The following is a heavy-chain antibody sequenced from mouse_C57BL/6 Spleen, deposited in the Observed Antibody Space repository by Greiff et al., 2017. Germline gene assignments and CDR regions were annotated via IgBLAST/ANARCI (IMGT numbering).Heavy chain of an antibody. D-gene: IGHD2-3*01. CDR3: ARPGFDGYSFAY. CDR1: GYTFTSYW. J-gene: IGHJ3*01. Sequence: VQLQQPGAELVRPGSSVKLSCKASGYTFTSYWMHWVKQRPIQGLEWIGEIDPSDSYTNYNQKFKGKATLTVDTSSSTAYMQLSSLTSEDSAVYYCARPGFDGYSFAYWGQGTLVTVSA. V-gene: IGHV1-59*01. CDR2: IDPSDSYT.